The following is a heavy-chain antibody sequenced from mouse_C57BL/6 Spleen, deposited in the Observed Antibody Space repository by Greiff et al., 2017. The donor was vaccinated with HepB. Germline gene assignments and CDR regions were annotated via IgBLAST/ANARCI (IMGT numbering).Heavy chain of an antibody. CDR3: ARSGGVTGYFDY. V-gene: IGHV5-15*01. Sequence: EVKVVESGGGLVQPGGSLKLSCAASGFTFSDYGMAWVRQAPRKGPEWVAFISNLAYSIYYADTVTGRFTISRENAKNTLYLEMSSLRSEDTAMYYCARSGGVTGYFDYWGQGTTLTVSS. CDR2: ISNLAYSI. CDR1: GFTFSDYG. D-gene: IGHD2-2*01. J-gene: IGHJ2*01.